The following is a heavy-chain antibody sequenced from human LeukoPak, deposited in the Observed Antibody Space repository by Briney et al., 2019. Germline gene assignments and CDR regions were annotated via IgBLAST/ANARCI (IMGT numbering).Heavy chain of an antibody. CDR3: ASSPNWNEAEYYFEH. Sequence: GGSLRLSCAASGFTFSDYYMSWIRQAPGKGLEWVSYISSSGSTIYYADSVKGRFTISRDNAKNSLYLQMNSLRAEDTAVYFCASSPNWNEAEYYFEHWGRGTLVIVAS. J-gene: IGHJ4*02. D-gene: IGHD1-1*01. CDR2: ISSSGSTI. V-gene: IGHV3-11*04. CDR1: GFTFSDYY.